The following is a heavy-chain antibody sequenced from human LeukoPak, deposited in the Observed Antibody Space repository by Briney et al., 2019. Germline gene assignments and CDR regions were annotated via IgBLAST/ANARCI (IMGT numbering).Heavy chain of an antibody. CDR3: AKGLGVGYYYYMDV. Sequence: GGSLRLSCAASGFTFSSYGMHWVRQAPGKGLEWVSAISGSGGSTYYADSVKGRFTISRDNSKNTLYLQMNSLRAEDTAVYYRAKGLGVGYYYYMDVWGKGTTVTVSS. J-gene: IGHJ6*03. V-gene: IGHV3-23*01. CDR1: GFTFSSYG. CDR2: ISGSGGST.